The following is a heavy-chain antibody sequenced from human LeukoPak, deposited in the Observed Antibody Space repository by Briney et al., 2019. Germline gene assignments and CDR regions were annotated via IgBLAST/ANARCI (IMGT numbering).Heavy chain of an antibody. J-gene: IGHJ4*02. CDR1: GFTFSSYN. CDR2: ISGSGGST. Sequence: GGSLRLSCAASGFTFSSYNMNWVRQAPGKGLEWVPAISGSGGSTYYADSVKGRFTISRDNSKNTLYLQMNSLRAEDTAVYYCAKDRTAITMVRGVIEFYFDYWGQGTLVTVSS. D-gene: IGHD3-10*01. V-gene: IGHV3-23*01. CDR3: AKDRTAITMVRGVIEFYFDY.